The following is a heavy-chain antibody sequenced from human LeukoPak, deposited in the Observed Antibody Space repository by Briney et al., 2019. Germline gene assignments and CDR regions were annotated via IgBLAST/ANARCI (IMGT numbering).Heavy chain of an antibody. CDR3: MRSDYGGLVDP. D-gene: IGHD4-17*01. V-gene: IGHV3-23*01. CDR2: ISGSGGST. J-gene: IGHJ5*02. CDR1: GFPLRTYV. Sequence: GGSLLLSCAAAGFPLRTYVMTWGRPAAGKGLEWVSTISGSGGSTYYADSVKGRFTISRDNSKNTLYLEMNSLRVDDTATYFCMRSDYGGLVDPWGQGTLVTVSS.